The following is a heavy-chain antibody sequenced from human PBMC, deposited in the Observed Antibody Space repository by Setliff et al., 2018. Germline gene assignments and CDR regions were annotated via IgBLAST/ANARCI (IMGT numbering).Heavy chain of an antibody. D-gene: IGHD2-21*01. CDR3: ARRGERFFNWFDP. Sequence: GASLTISCKGSGYSFTDYWIAWVRQTPGKGLEWMGTIYPGNADTRYSPSFQGQVTISTDTSINTALLQWNNLKASDTAVYYCARRGERFFNWFDPWGQGTLVTVSS. V-gene: IGHV5-51*01. CDR2: IYPGNADT. J-gene: IGHJ5*02. CDR1: GYSFTDYW.